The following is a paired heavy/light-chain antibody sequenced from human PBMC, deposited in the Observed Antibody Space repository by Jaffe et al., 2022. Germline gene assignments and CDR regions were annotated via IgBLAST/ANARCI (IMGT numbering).Light chain of an antibody. CDR1: SSNIGSNT. V-gene: IGLV1-44*01. J-gene: IGLJ2*01. Sequence: QSVLTQPPSASGTPGQRVTISCSGSSSNIGSNTVNWYQQLPGTAPKLLIYSNNQRPSGVPDRFSGSKSGTSASLAISGLQSEDEADYYCAAWDDSLSVVFGGGTKLTVL. CDR2: SNN. CDR3: AAWDDSLSVV.
Heavy chain of an antibody. V-gene: IGHV4-38-2*01. CDR2: IYHSGST. CDR1: GYSISSGYY. D-gene: IGHD2-2*01. CDR3: ARQRVVVVPAAILEDYMDV. Sequence: QVQLQESGPGLVKPSETLSLTCAVSGYSISSGYYWGWIRQPPGKGLEWIGSIYHSGSTYYNPSLKSRVTISVDTSKNQFSLKLSSVTAADTAVYYCARQRVVVVPAAILEDYMDVWGKGTTVTVSS. J-gene: IGHJ6*03.